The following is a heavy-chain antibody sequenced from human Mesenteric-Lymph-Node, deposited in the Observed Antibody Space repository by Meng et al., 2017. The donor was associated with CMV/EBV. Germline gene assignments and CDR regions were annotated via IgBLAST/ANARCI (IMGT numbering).Heavy chain of an antibody. Sequence: GESLKISCAASGFTFSSYAMSWVRQAPGKGLEWVSAISGNGGNTYYVDSEKGRFTIPRDNSKNTLFLQINSLRAEDTAVYFCTREGSLWGQGTLVTVSS. CDR2: ISGNGGNT. V-gene: IGHV3-23*01. CDR3: TREGSL. CDR1: GFTFSSYA. J-gene: IGHJ4*02.